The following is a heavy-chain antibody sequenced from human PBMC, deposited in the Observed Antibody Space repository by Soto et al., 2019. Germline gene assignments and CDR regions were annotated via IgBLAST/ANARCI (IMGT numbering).Heavy chain of an antibody. J-gene: IGHJ4*02. CDR1: DDSLSSYY. Sequence: SETLSLTCTVSDDSLSSYYLSWIRQPPGKGLEWIGYIYYSGSITYNPSLKSRVTISVDTSNNQFSLKLSSVTAADTAVYYCARGGGYCSGGSCYPYWGQGTLVTVSS. V-gene: IGHV4-59*01. CDR3: ARGGGYCSGGSCYPY. D-gene: IGHD2-15*01. CDR2: IYYSGSI.